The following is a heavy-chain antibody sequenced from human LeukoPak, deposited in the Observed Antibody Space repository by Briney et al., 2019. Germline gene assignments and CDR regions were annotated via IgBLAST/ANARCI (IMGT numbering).Heavy chain of an antibody. D-gene: IGHD5-24*01. CDR1: GGSNY. Sequence: SETLSLTCTVSGGSNYWSWIRQPPGKGLEWIGYIHYSGSPNYNPSLKSRVTISIDTSKNQFSLKLSSVTAADTAVYYCARDVLDGYHDYWGQGTLVTVSS. CDR3: ARDVLDGYHDY. V-gene: IGHV4-59*12. J-gene: IGHJ4*02. CDR2: IHYSGSP.